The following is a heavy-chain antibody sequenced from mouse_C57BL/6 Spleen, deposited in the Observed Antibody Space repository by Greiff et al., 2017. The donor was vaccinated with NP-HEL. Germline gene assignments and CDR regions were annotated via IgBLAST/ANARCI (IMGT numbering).Heavy chain of an antibody. Sequence: EVQVVESGGDLVKPGGSLKLSCAASGFTFSSYGMSWVRQTPDKRLEWVATISSGGSYTYYPDSVKGRFTISRDNAKNTLYLQMSSLKSEDTAMYYCARHGESNYVFMDYWGQGTSVTVSS. CDR1: GFTFSSYG. J-gene: IGHJ4*01. D-gene: IGHD2-5*01. CDR3: ARHGESNYVFMDY. CDR2: ISSGGSYT. V-gene: IGHV5-6*01.